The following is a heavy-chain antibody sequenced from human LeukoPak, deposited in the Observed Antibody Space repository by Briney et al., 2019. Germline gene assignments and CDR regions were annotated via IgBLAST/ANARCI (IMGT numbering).Heavy chain of an antibody. Sequence: ASVKVSCKASGYIYYFHWVRQAPGRGLEWMGWINPKSGDTNYAQKFQGRVTMTRDTSINTAYMELNSLRSDDTAVYYCARYDSVSFGAFDLWGQGTMVTVSS. CDR2: INPKSGDT. V-gene: IGHV1-2*02. D-gene: IGHD3-3*01. CDR3: ARYDSVSFGAFDL. J-gene: IGHJ3*01. CDR1: GYIYY.